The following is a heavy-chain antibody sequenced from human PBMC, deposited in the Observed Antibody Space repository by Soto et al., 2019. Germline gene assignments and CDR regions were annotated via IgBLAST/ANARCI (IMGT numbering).Heavy chain of an antibody. J-gene: IGHJ4*02. CDR1: GFSFSSYS. V-gene: IGHV3-21*01. CDR2: ISSSSSYM. D-gene: IGHD2-21*02. Sequence: EVQLVESGGGLVKPGGSLRLSCAASGFSFSSYSMNWVRQAPGKGLEWVSSISSSSSYMYYADSVKGRFTISRDNAKNSLYLQMNSLRAEDTAVYLCARDCGGNSGSFDYWGQGALVTVSS. CDR3: ARDCGGNSGSFDY.